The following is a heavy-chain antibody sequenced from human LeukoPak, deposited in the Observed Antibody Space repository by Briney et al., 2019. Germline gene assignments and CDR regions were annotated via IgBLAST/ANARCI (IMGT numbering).Heavy chain of an antibody. CDR3: AKDHYDSSGYHFDY. Sequence: RGSLRLSCAASGFTFSSYAMSWVRQAPGKGLEWVSGIGGSGGSTYYADSVKGRFTIPRDNSKNTLYLQMNSLRAEDTAVYYCAKDHYDSSGYHFDYWGQGTLVTVSS. CDR2: IGGSGGST. J-gene: IGHJ4*02. D-gene: IGHD3-22*01. CDR1: GFTFSSYA. V-gene: IGHV3-23*01.